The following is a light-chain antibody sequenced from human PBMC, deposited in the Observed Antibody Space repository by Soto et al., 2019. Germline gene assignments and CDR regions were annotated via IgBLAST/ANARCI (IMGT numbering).Light chain of an antibody. V-gene: IGLV1-40*01. Sequence: QSVLTQPPSVSGAPGQRVTLSFTGSSSNIGAVYDVHWYQQLPGTAPKLIIYGNSNRPSGVPDRFSGSKSGTSASLAITGLQAEDEADYYCQSYDSSLSVVFGGGTKVTVL. J-gene: IGLJ2*01. CDR1: SSNIGAVYD. CDR3: QSYDSSLSVV. CDR2: GNS.